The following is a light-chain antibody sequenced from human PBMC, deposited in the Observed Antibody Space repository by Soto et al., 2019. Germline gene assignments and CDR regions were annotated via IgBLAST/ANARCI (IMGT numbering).Light chain of an antibody. CDR1: SSNMGSNS. CDR3: AAWDGSLHHIL. V-gene: IGLV1-44*01. CDR2: GDN. J-gene: IGLJ2*01. Sequence: QSVLTQPPSASGTPGQRVTISFSGSSSNMGSNSVNWYQQLPGTAPKLLIDGDNQRPSGFPDRFSGSKSGTSASLAITGLKSEDESDYYCAAWDGSLHHILFGGGTKLTVL.